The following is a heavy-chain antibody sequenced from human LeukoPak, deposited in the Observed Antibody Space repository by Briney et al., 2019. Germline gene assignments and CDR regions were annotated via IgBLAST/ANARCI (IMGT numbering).Heavy chain of an antibody. Sequence: ASVKVSCKASGYTFTSYGISWVRQAPGQGLEWMGWISAYNGNTNYAQKLQGRVTVTTDTSTSTAYMELRSLRSDDTAVYYCARDSAPAEGSYPDYWGQGTLVTVSS. CDR2: ISAYNGNT. V-gene: IGHV1-18*01. J-gene: IGHJ4*02. D-gene: IGHD3-16*02. CDR3: ARDSAPAEGSYPDY. CDR1: GYTFTSYG.